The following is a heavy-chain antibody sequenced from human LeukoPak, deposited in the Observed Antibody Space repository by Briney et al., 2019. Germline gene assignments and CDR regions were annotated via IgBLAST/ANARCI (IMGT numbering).Heavy chain of an antibody. CDR1: GFTFSSYA. CDR3: AKSVTAAGTYAFDI. Sequence: GGSLRLSCAASGFTFSSYAMSWVRQAPGKGLEWVSSLRGNGGSTEYVDSVRGRFVISRDNSRNTLYLQMNGLRAEDTAVYYCAKSVTAAGTYAFDIWGQGTVVTVSS. V-gene: IGHV3-23*01. CDR2: LRGNGGST. D-gene: IGHD6-13*01. J-gene: IGHJ3*02.